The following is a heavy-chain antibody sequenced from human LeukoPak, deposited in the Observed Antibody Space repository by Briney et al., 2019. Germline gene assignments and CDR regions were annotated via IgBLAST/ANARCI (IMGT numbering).Heavy chain of an antibody. Sequence: GGSLRLSCVASGFTFSSFSMNWVRQAPGTGLEWVSVIYSGGRTYYADSVKGRFSISRDNSKNTLYLQMNSLRAEDTAVYYCARESNSGYYLSYWGQGTLVTVSS. D-gene: IGHD3-22*01. CDR2: IYSGGRT. V-gene: IGHV3-66*01. CDR3: ARESNSGYYLSY. CDR1: GFTFSSFS. J-gene: IGHJ4*02.